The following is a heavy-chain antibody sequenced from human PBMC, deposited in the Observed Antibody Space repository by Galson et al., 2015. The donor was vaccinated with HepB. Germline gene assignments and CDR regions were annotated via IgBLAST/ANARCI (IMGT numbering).Heavy chain of an antibody. CDR1: GFTFSGAW. CDR3: VKGPGSAPLRNWFDP. D-gene: IGHD3-16*01. CDR2: IKQDGSDK. Sequence: SLRLSCAVSGFTFSGAWMSWVRQAPGKGLEWVATIKQDGSDKYYVDSVKGRFTISRDNAKNSLFLQMSSLRAEDTTVYYCVKGPGSAPLRNWFDPWGQGTLVTVSS. J-gene: IGHJ5*02. V-gene: IGHV3-7*01.